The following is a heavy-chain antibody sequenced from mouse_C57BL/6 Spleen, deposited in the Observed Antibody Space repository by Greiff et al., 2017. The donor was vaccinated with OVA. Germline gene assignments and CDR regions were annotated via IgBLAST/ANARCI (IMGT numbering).Heavy chain of an antibody. J-gene: IGHJ3*01. CDR3: ARRHYYGSSYDAY. D-gene: IGHD1-1*01. CDR1: GYTFTGYW. Sequence: QVQLKVSGAELMKPGASVKLSCKATGYTFTGYWIEWVKQRPGHGLEWIGEILPGSGSTNYNEKFKGKATFTADTSSNTAYMQLSSLTTEDSAIYYCARRHYYGSSYDAYWGQGTLVTVSA. CDR2: ILPGSGST. V-gene: IGHV1-9*01.